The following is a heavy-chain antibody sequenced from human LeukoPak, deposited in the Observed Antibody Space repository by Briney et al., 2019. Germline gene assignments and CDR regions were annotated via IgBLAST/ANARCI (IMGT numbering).Heavy chain of an antibody. Sequence: PGGSLRLSCAASGFTFSDYYMSWIRQAPGKGLEGVSYISSSGSTIYYADSVKGRFTISRDNAKNSLYLQMNSLRAEDTAVYYCARDSFKCSGGSCYTPIDYWGQGTLVTVSS. CDR3: ARDSFKCSGGSCYTPIDY. CDR2: ISSSGSTI. J-gene: IGHJ4*02. V-gene: IGHV3-11*04. D-gene: IGHD2-15*01. CDR1: GFTFSDYY.